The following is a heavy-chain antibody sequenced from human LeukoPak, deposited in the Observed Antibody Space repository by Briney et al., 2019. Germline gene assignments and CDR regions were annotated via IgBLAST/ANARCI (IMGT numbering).Heavy chain of an antibody. V-gene: IGHV3-48*01. CDR2: ISSSSSTI. CDR1: GFTFSSYS. J-gene: IGHJ4*02. CDR3: AREYLGLRYSPALDQGVD. Sequence: GGSLRLSCAASGFTFSSYSMNWVRQAPGKGLEWVSYISSSSSTIYYADSVKGRFTISRDNAKNSLYLQMNSLRAEDTAVYHCAREYLGLRYSPALDQGVDWGQGTLVTVSS. D-gene: IGHD3-9*01.